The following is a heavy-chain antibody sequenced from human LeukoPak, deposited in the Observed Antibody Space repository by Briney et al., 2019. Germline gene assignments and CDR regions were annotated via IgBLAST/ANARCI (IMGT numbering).Heavy chain of an antibody. CDR3: AKDRVYSNGWYGSSFDC. V-gene: IGHV1-69*13. D-gene: IGHD6-19*01. CDR1: GGTFSSYA. J-gene: IGHJ5*01. CDR2: IIPIFGTA. Sequence: ASVKVSCKASGGTFSSYAISWVRQAPGQGLEWMGGIIPIFGTANYAQKFQGRVTITADGSTSTVYMELNSLTSEDTAVYYCAKDRVYSNGWYGSSFDCWGQGTLVTVSS.